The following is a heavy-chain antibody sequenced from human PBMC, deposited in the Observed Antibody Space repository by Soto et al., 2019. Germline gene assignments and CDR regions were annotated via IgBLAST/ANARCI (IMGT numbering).Heavy chain of an antibody. Sequence: EVQLLESGGGLVQPGGSLRLSCAASGFPCTGYAMSWVRQAPGKGLEWVSAISGHGDATFYADSVKGRFTISRDNSKNTLYLHMNSLRAEDTALYYCANSRVSMVRGLIIIPNYWGQGTLVTVSS. J-gene: IGHJ4*02. CDR3: ANSRVSMVRGLIIIPNY. V-gene: IGHV3-23*01. D-gene: IGHD3-10*01. CDR2: ISGHGDAT. CDR1: GFPCTGYA.